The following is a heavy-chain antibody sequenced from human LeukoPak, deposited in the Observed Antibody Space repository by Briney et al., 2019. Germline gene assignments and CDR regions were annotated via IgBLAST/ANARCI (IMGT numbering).Heavy chain of an antibody. V-gene: IGHV3-23*01. D-gene: IGHD3-10*01. J-gene: IGHJ3*02. CDR1: GFSLRAYD. CDR3: AMRDRGYGLDI. CDR2: INGGGDIM. Sequence: GGSLRLSCAASGFSLRAYDLIWVRQAPGKGLDWVSIINGGGDIMMYEDSVKGRFTISRDNSKNTFYLQMNSLRVEDTAVYYCAMRDRGYGLDIWGQGTVVTVSS.